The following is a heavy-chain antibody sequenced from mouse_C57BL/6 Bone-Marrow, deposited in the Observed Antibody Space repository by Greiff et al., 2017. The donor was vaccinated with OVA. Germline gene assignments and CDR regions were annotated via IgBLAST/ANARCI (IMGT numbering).Heavy chain of an antibody. CDR3: ARRGGYYFDY. CDR2: IDPSDSET. Sequence: QVQLKQPGAELVRPGSSVKLSCKASGYTFTSYWMHWVKQRPIQGLEWIGNIDPSDSETHYNQKFKDKATLTVDKSSSTAHMQLSSLTSEDSAVYYCARRGGYYFDYWGQGTTLTVSS. V-gene: IGHV1-52*01. J-gene: IGHJ2*01. D-gene: IGHD1-1*02. CDR1: GYTFTSYW.